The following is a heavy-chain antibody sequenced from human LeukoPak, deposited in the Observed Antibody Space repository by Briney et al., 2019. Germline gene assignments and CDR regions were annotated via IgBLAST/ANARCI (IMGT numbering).Heavy chain of an antibody. J-gene: IGHJ4*02. CDR1: GFTFSIYS. Sequence: GGSLRLSCAASGFTFSIYSMNWVRQAPGQGLEWVSCISSSSSYIYYANSVKGRFTISRDNAKNSLYLQMNSLRAEDTAVYYCARDLYRIVVVPHYFDYWGQGTLVTVSS. CDR2: ISSSSSYI. V-gene: IGHV3-21*01. CDR3: ARDLYRIVVVPHYFDY. D-gene: IGHD3-22*01.